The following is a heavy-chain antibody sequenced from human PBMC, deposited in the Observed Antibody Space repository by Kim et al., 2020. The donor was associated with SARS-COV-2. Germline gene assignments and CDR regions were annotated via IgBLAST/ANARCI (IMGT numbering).Heavy chain of an antibody. CDR1: GGSFSGYY. CDR2: INHSGST. J-gene: IGHJ6*02. CDR3: ARGGMGSSLLSYYYYGMDV. V-gene: IGHV4-34*01. Sequence: SETLSLTCAVYGGSFSGYYWSWIRQPPGKGLEWIGEINHSGSTNYNPSLKSRVTISVDTSKNQFSLKLSSVTAADTAVYYCARGGMGSSLLSYYYYGMDVWGQGTTVTVSS. D-gene: IGHD2-15*01.